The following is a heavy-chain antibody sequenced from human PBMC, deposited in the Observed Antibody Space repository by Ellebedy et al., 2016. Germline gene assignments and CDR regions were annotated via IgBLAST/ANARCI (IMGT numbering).Heavy chain of an antibody. CDR1: GGSISSVGYY. CDR2: IYYGGNI. CDR3: ARTFGRSGTYLGY. D-gene: IGHD1-26*01. V-gene: IGHV4-31*03. Sequence: SETLSLTXTVSGGSISSVGYYWTWIRQHPGKGLEWIAYIYYGGNIYYNPSLKSRTMISIDTSKNQFFLNLSSVTAADTAVYYCARTFGRSGTYLGYWGQGTLVTVSS. J-gene: IGHJ4*02.